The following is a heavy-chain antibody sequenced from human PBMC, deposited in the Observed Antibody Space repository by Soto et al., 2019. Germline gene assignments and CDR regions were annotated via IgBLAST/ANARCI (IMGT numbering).Heavy chain of an antibody. J-gene: IGHJ4*02. V-gene: IGHV4-59*01. CDR2: IYYSGST. CDR3: ARARVRGGNFLGQQRLFDY. D-gene: IGHD2-21*02. CDR1: GDSISNYY. Sequence: QVQLQESGPGLVKPSETLSLTCTVSGDSISNYYWSWIRQPPGKRLKWIGYIYYSGSTKVNPSLKSRVTMSVDTSKSQFSLNLTSVTAADTAVYYCARARVRGGNFLGQQRLFDYWGQGTLVSVSS.